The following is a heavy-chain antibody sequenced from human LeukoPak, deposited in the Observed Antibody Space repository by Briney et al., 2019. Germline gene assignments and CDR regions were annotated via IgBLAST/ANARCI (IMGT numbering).Heavy chain of an antibody. CDR2: ISSSGSMI. CDR3: ARLIRYAVDP. CDR1: GFTFSSYT. V-gene: IGHV3-48*04. D-gene: IGHD3-9*01. J-gene: IGHJ5*02. Sequence: QSGGSLRLSCAASGFTFSSYTMNWVRQAPGKGLEWVSYISSSGSMIYYADSVKGRFTASRDNAKNSLYPQMNSLRAEDTAVYYCARLIRYAVDPWGQGTLVIVSS.